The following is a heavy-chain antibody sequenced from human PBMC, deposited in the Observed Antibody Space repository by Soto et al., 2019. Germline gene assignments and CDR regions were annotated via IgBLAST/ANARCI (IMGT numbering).Heavy chain of an antibody. CDR1: GGTFNSYA. J-gene: IGHJ3*02. CDR3: ARVSYDIVLVPASAAFDI. CDR2: IIPIFGTA. V-gene: IGHV1-69*13. D-gene: IGHD2-2*01. Sequence: SVKVSCKASGGTFNSYAISWVRQAPGQGLEWMGGIIPIFGTANYAQKFQGRVTITADEYTSTAYMELSSLRSEDTAVYYCARVSYDIVLVPASAAFDIWGQGAMVTVSS.